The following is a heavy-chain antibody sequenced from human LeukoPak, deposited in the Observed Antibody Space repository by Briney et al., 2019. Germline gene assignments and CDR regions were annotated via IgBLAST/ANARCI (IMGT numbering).Heavy chain of an antibody. J-gene: IGHJ4*02. Sequence: GGSLRLSCAASGFTFDDYAMDWVRQAPGKGLGWVSLISGDGGSTYYADSVKGRFTISRDNSKNSLYLQMNSLRTEDTALYYCAKAVATAAGTLYWGQGTLVTVSS. CDR1: GFTFDDYA. CDR3: AKAVATAAGTLY. D-gene: IGHD6-13*01. CDR2: ISGDGGST. V-gene: IGHV3-43*02.